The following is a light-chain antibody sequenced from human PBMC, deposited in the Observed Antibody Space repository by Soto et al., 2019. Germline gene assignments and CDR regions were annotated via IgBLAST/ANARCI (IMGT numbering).Light chain of an antibody. CDR3: HRYGSSPT. CDR1: QSVSGDY. V-gene: IGKV3-20*01. CDR2: GAS. J-gene: IGKJ2*01. Sequence: EVVLTQSPDILSLSPGERASLSCRASQSVSGDYVAWYQQKPGQAPGLLIHGASNRATDIPDRFSGSGSGTDFTLTISRLEPEDFAVYFCHRYGSSPTFGQGTRLEIK.